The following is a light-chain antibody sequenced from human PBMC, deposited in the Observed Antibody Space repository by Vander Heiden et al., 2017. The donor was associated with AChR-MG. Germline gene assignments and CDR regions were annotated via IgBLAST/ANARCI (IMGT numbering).Light chain of an antibody. CDR1: GGGLASNS. J-gene: IGLJ2*01. Sequence: NFVLTQPHSVSESPGKTVTIACTRSGGGLASNSVQWYQQRPGSAPTTVIFEDNHRPSGVPDRFSCSIDSSSNAASLIISGLKTEDEADYYCQSYDDTNHGVFGGGTKLTVL. V-gene: IGLV6-57*03. CDR2: EDN. CDR3: QSYDDTNHGV.